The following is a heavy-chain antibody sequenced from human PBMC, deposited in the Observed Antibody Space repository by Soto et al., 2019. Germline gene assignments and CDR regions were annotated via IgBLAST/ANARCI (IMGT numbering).Heavy chain of an antibody. V-gene: IGHV5-51*01. CDR1: GYSFTSYW. D-gene: IGHD3-10*01. CDR3: ARHAGTTMVRGVTSNWFDP. CDR2: IYPGDSDT. Sequence: GESLKISCKGSGYSFTSYWIGWVRQMPGKGLEWMGIIYPGDSDTRYSPSFQGQVTISADKSISTAYLQWSSLKASDTAMYYCARHAGTTMVRGVTSNWFDPWGQGTLVTVSS. J-gene: IGHJ5*02.